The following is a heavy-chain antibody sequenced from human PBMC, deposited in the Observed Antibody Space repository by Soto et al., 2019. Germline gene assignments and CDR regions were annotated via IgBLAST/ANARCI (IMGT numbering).Heavy chain of an antibody. CDR3: ARGSRNNWFDP. Sequence: SETLSLTCTVSGGSISSGGYYWSWIRQHPGKGLEWIGYIYYSGSTYYNPSLKSRVTISVDTSKNQFSLKLSSVTAADTAVYYCARGSRNNWFDPWGQGTLVTVSS. CDR1: GGSISSGGYY. CDR2: IYYSGST. V-gene: IGHV4-31*03. J-gene: IGHJ5*02.